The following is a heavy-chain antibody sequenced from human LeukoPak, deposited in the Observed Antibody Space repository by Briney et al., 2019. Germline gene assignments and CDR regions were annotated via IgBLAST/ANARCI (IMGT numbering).Heavy chain of an antibody. CDR3: AKVGSLQAGYYFDY. CDR2: IKQDGSEK. V-gene: IGHV3-7*01. D-gene: IGHD3-10*01. Sequence: GGSLRLSCAASGFTFSNYWLSWVRQAPGKGLEWVANIKQDGSEKDYVDSVKGRFTISRDNAKNSLYLQMNSLRAEDTAVYYCAKVGSLQAGYYFDYWGQGTLVTVSS. CDR1: GFTFSNYW. J-gene: IGHJ4*02.